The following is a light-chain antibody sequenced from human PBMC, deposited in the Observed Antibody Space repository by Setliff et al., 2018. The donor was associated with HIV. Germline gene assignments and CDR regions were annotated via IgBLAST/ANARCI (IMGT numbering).Light chain of an antibody. J-gene: IGLJ1*01. Sequence: QSALTQPASVSGSPGQSITISCTGTTSDVGGYNYVSWYQQHPGKAPKLMIYDVTNRPSGISDRFSGSKSANTASLTISGLQADDEADYYCSSYTSTSTRVYGTWTNVTV. CDR3: SSYTSTSTRV. CDR2: DVT. V-gene: IGLV2-14*03. CDR1: TSDVGGYNY.